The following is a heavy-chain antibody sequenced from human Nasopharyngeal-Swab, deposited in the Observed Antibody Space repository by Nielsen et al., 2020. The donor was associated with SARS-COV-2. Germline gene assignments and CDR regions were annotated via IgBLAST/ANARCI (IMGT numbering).Heavy chain of an antibody. CDR2: INPDGNTI. J-gene: IGHJ6*02. D-gene: IGHD2-21*01. Sequence: GGSLRLSCAASGFSLSSYWMHWVRQAPGKGLSWVSRINPDGNTINYADSVNDRFTISRDNSKNTLYLQMNSLRVEDTALYYCAKAPYLRGLDVWGQGTTVTVSS. CDR3: AKAPYLRGLDV. CDR1: GFSLSSYW. V-gene: IGHV3-74*01.